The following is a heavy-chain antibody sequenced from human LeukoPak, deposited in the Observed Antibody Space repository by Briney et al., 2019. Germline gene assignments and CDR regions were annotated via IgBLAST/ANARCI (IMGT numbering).Heavy chain of an antibody. D-gene: IGHD2-21*01. CDR1: GGSITSNH. V-gene: IGHV4-4*02. J-gene: IGHJ4*02. CDR3: AGHGGHYQSDD. Sequence: SETLSLTCTVSGGSITSNHWSWVRQPPGKGLEWIGQVHHSGGTSYNPPLRSRVTISIDKSENQFSLKLNSVTAADTAVYYCAGHGGHYQSDDWGQGTLVTVSS. CDR2: VHHSGGT.